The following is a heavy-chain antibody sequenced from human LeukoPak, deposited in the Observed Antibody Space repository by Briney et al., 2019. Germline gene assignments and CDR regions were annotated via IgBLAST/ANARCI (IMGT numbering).Heavy chain of an antibody. V-gene: IGHV1-24*01. CDR1: GYTLTELS. CDR2: FDPEDGET. D-gene: IGHD6-13*01. Sequence: ASVNVSCKVSGYTLTELSMHWVRQAPGKGLEWMGGFDPEDGETIYAQKFQGRVTMTEDTSTDTAYMELSSLRSEDTAVYYCATLGEYSSSWYWFDPWGQGTLVTVSS. J-gene: IGHJ5*02. CDR3: ATLGEYSSSWYWFDP.